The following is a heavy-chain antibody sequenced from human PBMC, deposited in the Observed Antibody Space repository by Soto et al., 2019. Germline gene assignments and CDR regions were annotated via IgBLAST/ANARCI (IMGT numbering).Heavy chain of an antibody. Sequence: VQLVESGGGLVQPGGSLRLSCAASGLIFSDYYMSWIRQAPGKGLEWVSYIGSSGSTIYYADSVKGRFTISRDNAKKSLYLQMNSLRVEDTAVYYCARGAVTGYPHYYYAMDVWGQGATVTVSS. CDR3: ARGAVTGYPHYYYAMDV. D-gene: IGHD3-9*01. J-gene: IGHJ6*02. CDR1: GLIFSDYY. CDR2: IGSSGSTI. V-gene: IGHV3-11*01.